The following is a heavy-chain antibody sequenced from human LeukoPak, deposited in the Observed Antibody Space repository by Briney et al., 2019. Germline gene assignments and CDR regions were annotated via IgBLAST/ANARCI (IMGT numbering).Heavy chain of an antibody. CDR1: GFTFSSYW. D-gene: IGHD3-22*01. J-gene: IGHJ4*02. Sequence: GGSLRLSCAASGFTFSSYWMSWVRQAPGKGLEWVAYINQDGSKKYYVDSVKGRFTISRDNAKNTLYLQMNSLRAEDTAVYYCAKDVGYHDDTRFPTWGKGTLVTVSS. V-gene: IGHV3-7*01. CDR3: AKDVGYHDDTRFPT. CDR2: INQDGSKK.